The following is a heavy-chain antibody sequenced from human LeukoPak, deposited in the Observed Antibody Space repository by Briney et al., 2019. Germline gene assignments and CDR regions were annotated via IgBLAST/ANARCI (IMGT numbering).Heavy chain of an antibody. J-gene: IGHJ4*02. CDR2: ISSGSSYI. Sequence: GGSLRLSCAASGFTFSSYTMNWVRQAPGKGLGWVSSISSGSSYIYYTDSVRGRFTLSRDNAKNSLYLQMHSLRAEDTALYCCARIATGIAAPIDDWGQGTLVTVSS. CDR3: ARIATGIAAPIDD. V-gene: IGHV3-21*01. CDR1: GFTFSSYT. D-gene: IGHD6-13*01.